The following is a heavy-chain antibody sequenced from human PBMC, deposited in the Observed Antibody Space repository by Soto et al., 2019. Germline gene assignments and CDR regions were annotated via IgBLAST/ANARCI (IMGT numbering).Heavy chain of an antibody. CDR2: INPSGST. CDR3: ARGREGGGAS. Sequence: QVQLQQWGAGLLKPSETLSLTCGVYGGSFSGNYWSWIRQPPGEGLEWIGEINPSGSTNYSPSLKSRATISADTSKNHFSLKLSSVIAADTAVYYCARGREGGGASWGQGTVVTVSS. D-gene: IGHD3-16*01. CDR1: GGSFSGNY. V-gene: IGHV4-34*01. J-gene: IGHJ5*02.